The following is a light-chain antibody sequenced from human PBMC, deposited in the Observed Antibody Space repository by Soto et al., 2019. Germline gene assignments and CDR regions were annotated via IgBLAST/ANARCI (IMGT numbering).Light chain of an antibody. CDR3: QIWGTGIRV. CDR2: LNSDGRH. Sequence: QPVLTQSPSASASLGASVKLTCTLSSGHSSYAIAWHQQQPEKGPRYLMKLNSDGRHSKGDGIPDRFSGSSSGAERYLTISSLQSEDEADYYCQIWGTGIRVFGGGTKLTLL. V-gene: IGLV4-69*01. CDR1: SGHSSYA. J-gene: IGLJ2*01.